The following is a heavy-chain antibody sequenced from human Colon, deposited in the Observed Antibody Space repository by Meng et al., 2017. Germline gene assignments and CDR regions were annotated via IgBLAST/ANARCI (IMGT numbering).Heavy chain of an antibody. Sequence: VQQQGPHRELLMPPQTTSPPCTLSGGSVSSPSYYWSWIRQTPGKGLEWIGYVYYTGSANYNPSLKSRVTISVDTSKNHFSLNLPYVTAADTAVYYCARGRGSYSSINFWGQGTLVTVSS. CDR2: VYYTGSA. J-gene: IGHJ4*02. CDR3: ARGRGSYSSINF. CDR1: GGSVSSPSYY. V-gene: IGHV4-61*03. D-gene: IGHD1-26*01.